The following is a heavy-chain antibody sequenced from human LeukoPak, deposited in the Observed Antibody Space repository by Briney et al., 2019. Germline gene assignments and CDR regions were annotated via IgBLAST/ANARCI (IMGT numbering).Heavy chain of an antibody. Sequence: ASVKVSCKASGYTFTDYYMHWVRQAPGQGLEWMGWINPYSGGTNYEQKFQGRVTMTRDTSISTAYMEVSRVRSDDTAMYYCARVVTIFGVGGYKWIDPWGEGTLVTVSS. J-gene: IGHJ5*02. CDR2: INPYSGGT. CDR3: ARVVTIFGVGGYKWIDP. CDR1: GYTFTDYY. D-gene: IGHD3-3*01. V-gene: IGHV1-2*02.